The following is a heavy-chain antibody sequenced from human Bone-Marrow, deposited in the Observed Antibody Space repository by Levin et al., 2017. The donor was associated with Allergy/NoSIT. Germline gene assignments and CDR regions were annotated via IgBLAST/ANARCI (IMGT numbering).Heavy chain of an antibody. V-gene: IGHV1-18*01. CDR1: GYTFTSYG. CDR2: ISAYNGNT. CDR3: ARGKPQGTFRRRLIPTPFAYDYDGMDG. D-gene: IGHD1-7*01. J-gene: IGHJ6*02. Sequence: GESLKISCKASGYTFTSYGISWVRQAPGQGLEWMGWISAYNGNTNYAQKLQGRVTMTTDTSTSTAYMELRSLRSDDTAVYYCARGKPQGTFRRRLIPTPFAYDYDGMDGWGQGTTVTVSS.